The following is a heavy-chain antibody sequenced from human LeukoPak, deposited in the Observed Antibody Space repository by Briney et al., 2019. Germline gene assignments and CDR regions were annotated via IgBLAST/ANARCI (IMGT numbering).Heavy chain of an antibody. Sequence: PSETLPLTCAVYGGSFSGYYWSWIRQSPGKGLEWIGEINHSGSTNYNPSLKSRVTISVDKSKNQFSLKLTSVTAADTAVYYCARGPDMTRFDPWGQGILVTVSS. J-gene: IGHJ5*02. V-gene: IGHV4-34*01. CDR3: ARGPDMTRFDP. CDR1: GGSFSGYY. CDR2: INHSGST. D-gene: IGHD2-15*01.